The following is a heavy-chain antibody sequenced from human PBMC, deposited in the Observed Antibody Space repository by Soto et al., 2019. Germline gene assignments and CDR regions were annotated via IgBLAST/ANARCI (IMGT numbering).Heavy chain of an antibody. V-gene: IGHV4-59*08. CDR2: IYYSGST. CDR3: ARLYGSGSLFDP. J-gene: IGHJ5*02. CDR1: GGSISSYY. Sequence: SETLSLTCTVSGGSISSYYWSWIRQPPGKGLEWIGYIYYSGSTNYNPSLKSRVTISVDTSKNQFSLKLSSVTAADTAVYYCARLYGSGSLFDPWGQGTLVTVSS. D-gene: IGHD3-10*01.